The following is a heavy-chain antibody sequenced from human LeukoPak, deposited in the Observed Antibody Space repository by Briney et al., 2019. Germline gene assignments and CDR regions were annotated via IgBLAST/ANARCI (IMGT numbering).Heavy chain of an antibody. J-gene: IGHJ4*02. CDR1: GFPFSSYW. CDR3: TRVGYIDEGIDY. CDR2: IKQDGSKK. D-gene: IGHD5-24*01. V-gene: IGHV3-7*04. Sequence: GGSLRLSCVASGFPFSSYWMTWVRQAPGKGLEWVANIKQDGSKKSYVDSVKGQFTISRDNAKNSLYLQMNSLRAEDTAIYYCTRVGYIDEGIDYWGQGTLVTVSS.